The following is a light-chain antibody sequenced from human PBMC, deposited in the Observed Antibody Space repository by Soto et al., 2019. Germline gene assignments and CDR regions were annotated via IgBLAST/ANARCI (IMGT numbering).Light chain of an antibody. CDR1: SSNIGAGYD. CDR3: QSYDRSLSVHVV. Sequence: QPVLTQPPSVSGAPGQRVTISCTGSSSNIGAGYDIHWYQQFPGTAPKLLIYGTSNRPSGVPDRFSGSKSGTSASLAITGLQAEDDADYYCQSYDRSLSVHVVFGGGTKLTVL. J-gene: IGLJ2*01. V-gene: IGLV1-40*01. CDR2: GTS.